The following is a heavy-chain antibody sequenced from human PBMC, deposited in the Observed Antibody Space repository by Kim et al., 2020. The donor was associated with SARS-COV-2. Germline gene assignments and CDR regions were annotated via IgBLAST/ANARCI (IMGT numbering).Heavy chain of an antibody. CDR2: INHSGST. Sequence: SETLSLTCTVYGGSFSGYYWSWIRQPPGKGLEWIGEINHSGSTNYNPSLKSRVTISVDTSKNQFSLKLSSVTAADTAVYYCAREGSDRLLLRFNWFDPWGQGTLVTVSS. CDR3: AREGSDRLLLRFNWFDP. D-gene: IGHD5-18*01. V-gene: IGHV4-34*01. J-gene: IGHJ5*02. CDR1: GGSFSGYY.